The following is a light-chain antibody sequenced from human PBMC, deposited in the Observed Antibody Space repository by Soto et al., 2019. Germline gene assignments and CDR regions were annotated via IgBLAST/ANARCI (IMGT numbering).Light chain of an antibody. Sequence: VMPQSPAPLSVSPGERSTLSCMASQSVTSNYLAWYQQKPGQAPRLLIYDTSNRASGIPARFSGSGSGTDFTLTISSLEPDDFAVYYCQQTSNWPRTFGLGTKVDIK. V-gene: IGKV3D-20*02. CDR1: QSVTSNY. J-gene: IGKJ1*01. CDR3: QQTSNWPRT. CDR2: DTS.